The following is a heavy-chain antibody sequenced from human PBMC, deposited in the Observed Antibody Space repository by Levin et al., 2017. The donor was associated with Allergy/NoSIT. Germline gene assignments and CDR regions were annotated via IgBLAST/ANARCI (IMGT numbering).Heavy chain of an antibody. CDR3: AAMVQGGYFAY. CDR2: IVVGSDNT. Sequence: EASVKVSCKTSGITFSASAVQWVRQARGQRLEWIGWIVVGSDNTDYAQNFQDRVTITRDMSTSTAYMELRSLKSEDTAVYFCAAMVQGGYFAYWGQGTLVTVSS. D-gene: IGHD3-10*01. CDR1: GITFSASA. V-gene: IGHV1-58*01. J-gene: IGHJ4*02.